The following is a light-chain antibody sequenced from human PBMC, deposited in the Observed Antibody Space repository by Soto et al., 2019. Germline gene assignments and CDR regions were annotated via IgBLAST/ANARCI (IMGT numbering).Light chain of an antibody. CDR1: SVRSTYI. CDR3: ETWDSNTRM. CDR2: LEASVNC. Sequence: QPVLTQSSSASASLGSSVKLTCTLSSVRSTYIIAWHQQQPGKAPRYLMKLEASVNCNKGSGVPDRFSGSSSGADCYLSISNLQSADEADYYCETWDSNTRMFGGGTKLTVL. V-gene: IGLV4-60*03. J-gene: IGLJ3*02.